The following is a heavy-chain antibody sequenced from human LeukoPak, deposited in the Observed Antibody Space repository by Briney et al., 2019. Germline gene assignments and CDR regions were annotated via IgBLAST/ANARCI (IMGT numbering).Heavy chain of an antibody. CDR3: AKEGYYYGSGSYFDY. V-gene: IGHV3-30*18. D-gene: IGHD3-10*01. J-gene: IGHJ4*02. Sequence: PGGSLRLSCAASGFTFSSYGMHWVRQAPGKGLEWVAVISYDGSNKYYADSVKGRFTISRDNSKNTLYLQMNSLRAEDTAVYYCAKEGYYYGSGSYFDYWGQGTLVTVSS. CDR1: GFTFSSYG. CDR2: ISYDGSNK.